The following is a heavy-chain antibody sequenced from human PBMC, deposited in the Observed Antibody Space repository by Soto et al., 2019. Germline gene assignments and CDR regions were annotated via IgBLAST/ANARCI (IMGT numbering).Heavy chain of an antibody. Sequence: QVQLVQSGADVKKPGSSVKISCTASGAAFSNYTFTWVRRAPGQGLEWVGRVIPLLDASNYAEKFQDRVTISADRSTSTVYMELSGLRSEDSAIYYCASGKSQMSQDRMGFYYYMHVWGKGTTVTVSS. CDR2: VIPLLDAS. J-gene: IGHJ6*03. CDR3: ASGKSQMSQDRMGFYYYMHV. V-gene: IGHV1-69*08. CDR1: GAAFSNYT. D-gene: IGHD1-1*01.